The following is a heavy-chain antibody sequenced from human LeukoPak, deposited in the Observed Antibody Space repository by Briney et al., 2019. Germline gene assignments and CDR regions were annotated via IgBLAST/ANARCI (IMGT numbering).Heavy chain of an antibody. J-gene: IGHJ4*02. CDR3: AKDSVPTYYYDSSGYFDY. Sequence: GGSLRLSCAASGFTFSSYAMNWVRQAPGKGLEWVSAISASGGSTYYADSVQGRFTISRDNSKNTLYLQMNSLRAEDTAVYYCAKDSVPTYYYDSSGYFDYWGQGTLVTVSS. CDR2: ISASGGST. D-gene: IGHD3-22*01. CDR1: GFTFSSYA. V-gene: IGHV3-23*01.